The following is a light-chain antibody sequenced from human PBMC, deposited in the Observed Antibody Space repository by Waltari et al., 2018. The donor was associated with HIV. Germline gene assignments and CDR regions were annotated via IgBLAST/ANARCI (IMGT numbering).Light chain of an antibody. CDR3: QQYDSYPWS. Sequence: DIQMTQSPSSLFSSVGDKVTITCRASQSVASHFAWYQQKSGAAPKLLIHSASTLDIGVSSKCRGSGSGTEFTLTIDNLQPDDLATYFCQQYDSYPWSFGQGTRVGL. J-gene: IGKJ1*01. V-gene: IGKV1-5*03. CDR1: QSVASH. CDR2: SAS.